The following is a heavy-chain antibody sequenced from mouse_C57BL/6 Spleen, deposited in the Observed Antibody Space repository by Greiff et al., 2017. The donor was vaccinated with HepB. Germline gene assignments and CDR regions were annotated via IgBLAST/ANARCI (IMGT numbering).Heavy chain of an antibody. V-gene: IGHV1-69*01. CDR1: GYTFTSYW. CDR3: ARLGLRCVFDY. D-gene: IGHD2-4*01. J-gene: IGHJ2*01. CDR2: IDPSDSYT. Sequence: QVQLQQPGAELVMPGASVKLSCKASGYTFTSYWMHWVKQRPGQGLEWIGEIDPSDSYTNYNQKFKGKSTLTVDESSSTAYMQLSSLTSEDSAVYYCARLGLRCVFDYGGQGTTLTVSS.